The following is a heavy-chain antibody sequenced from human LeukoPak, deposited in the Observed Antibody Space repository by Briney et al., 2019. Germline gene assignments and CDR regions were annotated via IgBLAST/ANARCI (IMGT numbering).Heavy chain of an antibody. D-gene: IGHD2-15*01. Sequence: SVKVSCKASGGTFSSYAISWVRQAPGQGLEWMGRIIPILGIANYAQKFQGRVTITADKSTSTAYMELSSLRSEDTAVYYCARDILKGRGSEAFDYWGQGTLVTVSS. J-gene: IGHJ4*02. CDR1: GGTFSSYA. V-gene: IGHV1-69*04. CDR2: IIPILGIA. CDR3: ARDILKGRGSEAFDY.